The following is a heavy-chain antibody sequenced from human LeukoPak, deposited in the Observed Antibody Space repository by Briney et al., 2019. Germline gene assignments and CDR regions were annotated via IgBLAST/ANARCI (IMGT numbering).Heavy chain of an antibody. CDR2: MNPNSGNT. CDR1: GYTFTNYD. V-gene: IGHV1-8*03. J-gene: IGHJ4*02. Sequence: ASVKVSCKASGYTFTNYDINWVRQATGQGLEWLGWMNPNSGNTGYAQKFQGRVTITRNTSISTAYMELSSLRSEDTAVYYCARGRRLLFRFDYWGQGTLVTVSS. CDR3: ARGRRLLFRFDY. D-gene: IGHD2-21*02.